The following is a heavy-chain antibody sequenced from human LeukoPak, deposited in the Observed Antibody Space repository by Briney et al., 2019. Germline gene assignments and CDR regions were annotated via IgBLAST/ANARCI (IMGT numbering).Heavy chain of an antibody. Sequence: GGSLRLSCAASGFTFSDYWMSWVRQAPGKGLEWVANIKQDGSEKHYVDSLRGRFTISRDNAKNSLDLQMNSLRAEDTAVYYCARDAESGGSYFDYWGQGTLVTVSS. D-gene: IGHD2-15*01. CDR2: IKQDGSEK. V-gene: IGHV3-7*01. J-gene: IGHJ4*02. CDR1: GFTFSDYW. CDR3: ARDAESGGSYFDY.